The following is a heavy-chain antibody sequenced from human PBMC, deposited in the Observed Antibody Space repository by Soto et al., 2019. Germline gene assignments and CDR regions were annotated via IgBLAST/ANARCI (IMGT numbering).Heavy chain of an antibody. V-gene: IGHV1-8*01. J-gene: IGHJ4*02. CDR1: GYTFTEND. D-gene: IGHD2-21*01. Sequence: ASVKVSCKASGYTFTENDINWVRQATGQGLEWRGWMNPNSGNTGYAQKFQGRVTMTRDNSITTAYMELSSLRSEDTAVYFCVRAPLDYYSADYCDNWGQGTLGTVSS. CDR2: MNPNSGNT. CDR3: VRAPLDYYSADYCDN.